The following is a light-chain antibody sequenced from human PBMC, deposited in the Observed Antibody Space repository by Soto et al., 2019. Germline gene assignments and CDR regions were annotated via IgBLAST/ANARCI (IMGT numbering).Light chain of an antibody. CDR1: SSDVGGYNY. CDR2: DVT. CDR3: TSYTISSTYV. Sequence: QSALTQPASVSGSPGQSITISCTGTSSDVGGYNYVSWYQHHPGKAPKLMIYDVTNRPSGVSSRFSGSKSGNTASLTISGLQAEDGADYYCTSYTISSTYVFGTGTNVTVL. J-gene: IGLJ1*01. V-gene: IGLV2-14*03.